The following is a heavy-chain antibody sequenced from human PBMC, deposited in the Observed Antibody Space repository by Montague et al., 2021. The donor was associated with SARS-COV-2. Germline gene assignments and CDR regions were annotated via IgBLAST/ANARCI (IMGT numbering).Heavy chain of an antibody. V-gene: IGHV3-30-3*01. CDR3: ARAKGGSYYSGIDV. CDR1: GFTFSSYA. J-gene: IGHJ6*02. Sequence: SLRLSCAASGFTFSSYAMHWVRQAPGKGLEWVAVISYDGSNKYYADSVKGRFTISRDNSKNTLYLQMNSLRAEDTAGYYCARAKGGSYYSGIDVWGQGTTVTVSS. CDR2: ISYDGSNK. D-gene: IGHD1-26*01.